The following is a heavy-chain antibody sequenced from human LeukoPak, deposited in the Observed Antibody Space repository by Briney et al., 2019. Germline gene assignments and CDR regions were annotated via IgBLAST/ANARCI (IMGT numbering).Heavy chain of an antibody. Sequence: GSLRLSCADSGVLFSSYTMNWVRQAPGKGLEWIGSIYHSGSTYYNPSLKSRVTISVDTSKNQFSLKLSPVTAADTAVYYCASGGVGAIDYWGQGTLVTVSS. V-gene: IGHV4-38-2*01. CDR1: GVLFSSYT. J-gene: IGHJ4*02. CDR2: IYHSGST. CDR3: ASGGVGAIDY. D-gene: IGHD1-26*01.